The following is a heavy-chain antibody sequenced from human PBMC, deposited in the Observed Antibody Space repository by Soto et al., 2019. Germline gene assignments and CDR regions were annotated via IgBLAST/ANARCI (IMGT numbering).Heavy chain of an antibody. CDR2: TRNKANSYTT. CDR1: GFTFSDHY. V-gene: IGHV3-72*01. J-gene: IGHJ4*02. CDR3: VRVCYSSGWSFDY. Sequence: EVQMVESGGGLVQPGGSLRLSCAASGFTFSDHYMDWVRQAPGKGLEWVGRTRNKANSYTTEYAASVKGRFTISRDDSKNSRYLQMNSLKTEDTAVYSCVRVCYSSGWSFDYWGQGTLVTVSS. D-gene: IGHD6-19*01.